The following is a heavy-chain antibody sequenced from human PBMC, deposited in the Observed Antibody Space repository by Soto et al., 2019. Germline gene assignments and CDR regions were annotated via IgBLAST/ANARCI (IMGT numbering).Heavy chain of an antibody. D-gene: IGHD6-13*01. Sequence: QVQLQESGPGLVKPSETLSLSCTVSNGSISNFYWNWIRHPAGKGLEWIGRIYSSGSTNLNPSLRSRVTMSVDTSKNQFSLKLNSVTAADTAVYYCARSSHKESWFDPWGQGTQVTVSS. V-gene: IGHV4-4*07. CDR2: IYSSGST. J-gene: IGHJ5*02. CDR3: ARSSHKESWFDP. CDR1: NGSISNFY.